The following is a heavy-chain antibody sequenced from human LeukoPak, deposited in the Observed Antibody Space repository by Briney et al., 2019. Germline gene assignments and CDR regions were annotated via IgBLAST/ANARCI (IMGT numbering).Heavy chain of an antibody. CDR2: ISAYTGNT. Sequence: GASVKVSCKASGYTFTSYGISWVRQAPGQGLEWMGWISAYTGNTNYAQKLQGRVTMTTDTSTSTAYMELRSLRSDDTAVYYCARVKRGVIHYYDSSGYKEGQFDDWGQGTLVTVSS. CDR3: ARVKRGVIHYYDSSGYKEGQFDD. CDR1: GYTFTSYG. V-gene: IGHV1-18*01. D-gene: IGHD3-22*01. J-gene: IGHJ4*02.